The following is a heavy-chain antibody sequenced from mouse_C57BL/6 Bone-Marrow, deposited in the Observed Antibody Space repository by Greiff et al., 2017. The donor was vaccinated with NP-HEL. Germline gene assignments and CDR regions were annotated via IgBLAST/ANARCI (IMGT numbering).Heavy chain of an antibody. V-gene: IGHV14-4*01. D-gene: IGHD2-4*01. CDR2: IDPENGDT. J-gene: IGHJ3*01. CDR1: GFNIKDDY. CDR3: TTWRDYDAWFAY. Sequence: VQLQQSGAELVRPGASVKLSCTASGFNIKDDYMHWVKQRPEQGLEWIGWIDPENGDTEYASKFQGKATITADTSSNTAYLQLSSLTSEDTAVDYCTTWRDYDAWFAYWGQGTLVTVSA.